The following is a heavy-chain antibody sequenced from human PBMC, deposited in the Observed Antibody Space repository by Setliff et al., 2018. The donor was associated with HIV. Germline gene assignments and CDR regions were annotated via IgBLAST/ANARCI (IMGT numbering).Heavy chain of an antibody. V-gene: IGHV1-69*13. D-gene: IGHD2-21*01. CDR2: IIPFFGTA. Sequence: SVKVSCKASGGTFGSYAISWVRQAPGQGLEWMGGIIPFFGTAKYPQKFQGRVTITADESTSTAYMELSRLRSEDTAVYYCATLTYCGGDCYSTGASDIWGQGTKVTVSS. CDR3: ATLTYCGGDCYSTGASDI. J-gene: IGHJ3*02. CDR1: GGTFGSYA.